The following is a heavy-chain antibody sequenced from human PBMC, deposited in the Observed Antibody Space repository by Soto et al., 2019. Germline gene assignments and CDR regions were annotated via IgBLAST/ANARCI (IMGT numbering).Heavy chain of an antibody. Sequence: AASVKVSCKASGYTFTSYGISWVRQAPGQGLEWMGWISAYNGNTNYAQKLQGRVTMTTDTSTSTAYMELRSLRSDDTAVYYCARVAGSSWHENWFDPWGQGTLVTVSS. D-gene: IGHD6-13*01. CDR2: ISAYNGNT. CDR1: GYTFTSYG. V-gene: IGHV1-18*01. CDR3: ARVAGSSWHENWFDP. J-gene: IGHJ5*02.